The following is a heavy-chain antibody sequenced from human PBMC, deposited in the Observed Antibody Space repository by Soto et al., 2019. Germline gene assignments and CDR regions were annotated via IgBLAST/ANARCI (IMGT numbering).Heavy chain of an antibody. J-gene: IGHJ6*02. CDR2: IYPCDSDT. CDR3: ARQGAYYGSGSYYKPQYYYGMDV. D-gene: IGHD3-10*01. Sequence: PXESVTISLKGSGSSFTSYWLGSVGQIPGKGLEGKGIIYPCDSDTRYSPSFQGQVTISADKSISTAYLQWSSLKASDTAMYYCARQGAYYGSGSYYKPQYYYGMDVWGQGTTVTVSS. V-gene: IGHV5-51*01. CDR1: GSSFTSYW.